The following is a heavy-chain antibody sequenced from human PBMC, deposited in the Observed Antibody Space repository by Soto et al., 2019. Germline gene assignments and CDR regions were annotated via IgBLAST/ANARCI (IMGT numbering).Heavy chain of an antibody. Sequence: SETLSLTCTVSGGSISTSNYYWGWIRQPPGKGLEWIGSMYYSGSPHYNPSLKSRVTISVETPKNQFSLKLTSVTAADTAVYYCARRHTGDPTGVWGQGTTVTVSS. CDR3: ARRHTGDPTGV. J-gene: IGHJ6*02. V-gene: IGHV4-39*01. CDR2: MYYSGSP. D-gene: IGHD2-8*02. CDR1: GGSISTSNYY.